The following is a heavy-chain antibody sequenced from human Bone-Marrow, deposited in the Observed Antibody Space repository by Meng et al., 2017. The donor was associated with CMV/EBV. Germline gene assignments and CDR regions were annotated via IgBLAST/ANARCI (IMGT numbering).Heavy chain of an antibody. CDR1: GYSFTSYW. D-gene: IGHD2-2*01. Sequence: KVSCKASGYSFTSYWIGWVRQMPGKGLEWMGIIYPGDSDTRYSPSLQGQVTISADKSISTAYLQWSSLKASDTAMYYCARTRVVPAAMEFDYWGQGTLVTVSS. CDR3: ARTRVVPAAMEFDY. J-gene: IGHJ4*02. CDR2: IYPGDSDT. V-gene: IGHV5-51*01.